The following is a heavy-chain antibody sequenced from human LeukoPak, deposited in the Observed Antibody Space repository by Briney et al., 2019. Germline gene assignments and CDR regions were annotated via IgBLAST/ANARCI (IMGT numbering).Heavy chain of an antibody. J-gene: IGHJ5*02. D-gene: IGHD5-18*01. CDR1: GGTLSTYA. CDR3: ARWKGGFSSGYNH. V-gene: IGHV1-69*05. Sequence: SVKVSCKASGGTLSTYAVSWVRQAPGQGLEWMGTIIPVFGTPTYAQKFQGRVTISTDESTSTAYMELSSLRSEDTAVYHCARWKGGFSSGYNHWGQGTLVTVSS. CDR2: IIPVFGTP.